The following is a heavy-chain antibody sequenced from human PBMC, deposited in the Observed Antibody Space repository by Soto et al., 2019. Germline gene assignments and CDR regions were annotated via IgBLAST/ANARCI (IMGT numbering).Heavy chain of an antibody. V-gene: IGHV1-8*01. CDR3: ARGFSSTNLNWFGP. CDR1: GYAFTSYD. Sequence: GASVKVSCKTSGYAFTSYDINWVRQASGQGLEWMGWMNPNSGNTGYAQKFQGRVTMTRNTSITTAYMELNSLRSEDTAVYYCARGFSSTNLNWFGPWGLGTLVTVSS. D-gene: IGHD2-2*01. J-gene: IGHJ5*02. CDR2: MNPNSGNT.